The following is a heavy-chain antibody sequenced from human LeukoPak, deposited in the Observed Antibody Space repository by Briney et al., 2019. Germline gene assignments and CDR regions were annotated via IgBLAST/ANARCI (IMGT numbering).Heavy chain of an antibody. D-gene: IGHD4-17*01. J-gene: IGHJ2*01. Sequence: SETLSLTCAVYGGSSSGYYWSWIRQPPGKGLEWIGEINHSGNTNYNPSLKSRVTISVDTSKNQFSLKLSSVTAADTAVYYCARGGRHGDYVERYFDLWGRGTLVTVSS. V-gene: IGHV4-34*01. CDR3: ARGGRHGDYVERYFDL. CDR2: INHSGNT. CDR1: GGSSSGYY.